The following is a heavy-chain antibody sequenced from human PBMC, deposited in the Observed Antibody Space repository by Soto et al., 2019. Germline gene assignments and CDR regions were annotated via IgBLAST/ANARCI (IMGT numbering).Heavy chain of an antibody. D-gene: IGHD3-3*01. CDR2: INAGNGNT. Sequence: ASVKVSCKASGYTFTSYAMHWVRQAPGQRLEWMGWINAGNGNTKYSQKFQGRVTITRDTSASTAYMELSSLRSEDTAVYYCARGYDFWSGSLKAYGMDGWGQGTKVTVSS. J-gene: IGHJ6*02. CDR1: GYTFTSYA. CDR3: ARGYDFWSGSLKAYGMDG. V-gene: IGHV1-3*01.